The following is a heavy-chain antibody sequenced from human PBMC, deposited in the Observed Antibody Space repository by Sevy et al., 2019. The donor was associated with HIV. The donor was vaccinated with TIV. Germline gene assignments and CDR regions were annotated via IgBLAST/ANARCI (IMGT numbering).Heavy chain of an antibody. CDR2: ISSSSSYI. V-gene: IGHV3-21*01. D-gene: IGHD3-22*01. J-gene: IGHJ3*02. CDR1: GFTFSSYS. Sequence: GGSLRLSCAASGFTFSSYSMNWVRQAPGKGLEWVSSISSSSSYIYYADSVKGRFTISRDNAKNSLYLQMNSLRAEDTAVYYCVVYYYDSSGYSHAFDIWGQGTMVTVSS. CDR3: VVYYYDSSGYSHAFDI.